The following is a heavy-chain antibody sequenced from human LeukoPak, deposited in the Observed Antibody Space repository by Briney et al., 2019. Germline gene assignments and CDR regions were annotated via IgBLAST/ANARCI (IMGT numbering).Heavy chain of an antibody. CDR3: VRSVVRGPNDY. D-gene: IGHD3-10*01. CDR2: IYYSGST. CDR1: GGSISSYY. Sequence: SETLSLTCTVSGGSISSYYWSWIRQPPGKGLEWIGYIYYSGSTNYNPSLKSRVTISVDTSKNQFSLKLSSVTAADTAVYYCVRSVVRGPNDYWGQGTLVTVSS. V-gene: IGHV4-59*01. J-gene: IGHJ4*02.